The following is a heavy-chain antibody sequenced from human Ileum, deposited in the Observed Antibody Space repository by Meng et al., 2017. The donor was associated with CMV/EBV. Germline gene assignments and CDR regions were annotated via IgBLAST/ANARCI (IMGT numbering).Heavy chain of an antibody. CDR2: IKNEVRGGTP. D-gene: IGHD3-16*01. CDR1: AFTFTNSW. J-gene: IGHJ4*02. CDR3: TTDGGFH. V-gene: IGHV3-15*01. Sequence: GESLKISCVAPAFTFTNSWMTWVRQAPGKGLEWVGRIKNEVRGGTPDYAAPVKGRFTISKDDSKNTLYLQMNTLTTADTALYYCTTDGGFHWGQRTLVTVSS.